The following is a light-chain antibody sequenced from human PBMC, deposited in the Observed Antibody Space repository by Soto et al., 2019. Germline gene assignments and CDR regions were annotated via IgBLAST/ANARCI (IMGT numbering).Light chain of an antibody. CDR3: QKYNSAPLT. V-gene: IGKV1-27*01. Sequence: DIQMTQSPSSLSASLGDRVTITCRASQGISVYLAWFQQKPGKVPKPLIYAASTLQSGVPSRFSGSGSGTDFTLTISSLQPEDVATYYCQKYNSAPLTFGGGTKVEIK. CDR1: QGISVY. J-gene: IGKJ4*01. CDR2: AAS.